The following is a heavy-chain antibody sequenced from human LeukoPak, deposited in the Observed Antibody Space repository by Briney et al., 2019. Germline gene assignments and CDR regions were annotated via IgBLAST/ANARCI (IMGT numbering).Heavy chain of an antibody. CDR3: ARGGDNYDILTQ. J-gene: IGHJ4*02. Sequence: AASVKVSCKTSENIFTDYYIHWVRQAPGQGLEWLGWINPHSGGTNYAQYFQDRVIMTGDTSISTAYMELRGLISDDTATYYCARGGDNYDILTQWGQGTLVTVSS. V-gene: IGHV1-2*02. D-gene: IGHD3-9*01. CDR1: ENIFTDYY. CDR2: INPHSGGT.